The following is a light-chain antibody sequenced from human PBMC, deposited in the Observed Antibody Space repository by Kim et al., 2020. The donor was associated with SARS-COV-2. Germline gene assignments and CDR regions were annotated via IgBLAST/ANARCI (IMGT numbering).Light chain of an antibody. J-gene: IGLJ3*02. CDR3: STWDDSLNGWV. Sequence: GQRVTISCSGSRFNIESNTVNWYQQFPGTAPKVLIYGTNQRPSGVPDRFSGSKSGTSASLAISGLQSEDEADYYCSTWDDSLNGWVFGGGTQLTVL. CDR2: GTN. CDR1: RFNIESNT. V-gene: IGLV1-44*01.